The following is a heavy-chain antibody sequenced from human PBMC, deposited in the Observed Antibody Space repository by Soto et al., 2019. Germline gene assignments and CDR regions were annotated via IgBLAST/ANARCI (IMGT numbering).Heavy chain of an antibody. Sequence: RASVKVSCKASGYTFTSYDINWVRQATGQGLEWMGWMNPNSGNTGYAQKFQGRVTMTRNTSISTAYMEMSSLRSEDTAVYYCARVWQQLVDNWFDPWGQGTLVTVSS. CDR2: MNPNSGNT. CDR1: GYTFTSYD. D-gene: IGHD6-13*01. V-gene: IGHV1-8*01. CDR3: ARVWQQLVDNWFDP. J-gene: IGHJ5*02.